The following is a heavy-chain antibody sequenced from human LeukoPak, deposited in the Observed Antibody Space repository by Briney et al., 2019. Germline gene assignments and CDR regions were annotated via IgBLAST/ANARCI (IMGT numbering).Heavy chain of an antibody. D-gene: IGHD5-18*01. CDR1: GGTFSSYA. CDR3: ARVSAAMALFDY. J-gene: IGHJ4*02. Sequence: GASVKVSCKASGGTFSSYAISWVRQAPGQGLEWMGGIIPIFGTANYAQKFRGRVTITTDESTSTAYMELSSLRSEDTAVYYCARVSAAMALFDYWGQGTLVTVPS. CDR2: IIPIFGTA. V-gene: IGHV1-69*05.